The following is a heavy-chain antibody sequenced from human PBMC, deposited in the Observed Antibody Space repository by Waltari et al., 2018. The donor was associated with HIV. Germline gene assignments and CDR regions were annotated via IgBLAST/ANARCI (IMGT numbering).Heavy chain of an antibody. V-gene: IGHV3-53*01. Sequence: EVQLVESGGDLILPGGSLRLSCIASEFTVSNSYMSWVRQAPGKGLEWVSIIYSDGRTYYADSVKGRFTISRDNYKNTLYLQMNSLRVEDTAVYYCARDTYGGMGGVDSWGQGTLVTVSS. CDR3: ARDTYGGMGGVDS. J-gene: IGHJ4*02. CDR1: EFTVSNSY. D-gene: IGHD4-17*01. CDR2: IYSDGRT.